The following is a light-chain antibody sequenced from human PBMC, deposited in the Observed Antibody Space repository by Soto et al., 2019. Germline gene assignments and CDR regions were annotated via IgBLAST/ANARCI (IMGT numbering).Light chain of an antibody. CDR3: ATWDSTLSAVV. J-gene: IGLJ3*02. CDR1: SSNIGNNF. CDR2: ENN. V-gene: IGLV1-51*02. Sequence: QSVLTQTPSLSAAPGQNVTISCSGSSSNIGNNFVSWYQQLPGTAPKLLIFENNKRPSGIPDRFSGSKSGTSATLGITGLQTGDEAHYYCATWDSTLSAVVFGGGTKLTVL.